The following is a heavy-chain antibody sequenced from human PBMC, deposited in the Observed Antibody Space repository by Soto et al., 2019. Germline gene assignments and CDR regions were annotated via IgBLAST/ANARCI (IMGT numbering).Heavy chain of an antibody. Sequence: PGGSLRLSCAASGFTFSSYGMHLVRQAPGKGLEWVAVISYDGSNKYYADSVKGRFTISRDNSKNTLYLQMNSLRAEDTAVYYCAKDSGVYYYDSSGYLAGVWGQGTLVTVSS. D-gene: IGHD3-22*01. J-gene: IGHJ4*02. V-gene: IGHV3-30*18. CDR2: ISYDGSNK. CDR1: GFTFSSYG. CDR3: AKDSGVYYYDSSGYLAGV.